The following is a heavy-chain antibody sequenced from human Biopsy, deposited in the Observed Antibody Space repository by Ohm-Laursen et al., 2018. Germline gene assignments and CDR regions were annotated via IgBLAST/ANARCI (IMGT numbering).Heavy chain of an antibody. CDR3: ARDTRWSPYSMDV. J-gene: IGHJ6*02. D-gene: IGHD4-23*01. CDR2: ITSSGDTT. V-gene: IGHV3-23*01. Sequence: SLRLSCAASGFTFSSYAVSWVCQAPGKGLEWVSAITSSGDTTYYSDSVKGRFTISRDSSKNTLHLQMNSLRAEDTAVYYCARDTRWSPYSMDVWGQGTTVTVSS. CDR1: GFTFSSYA.